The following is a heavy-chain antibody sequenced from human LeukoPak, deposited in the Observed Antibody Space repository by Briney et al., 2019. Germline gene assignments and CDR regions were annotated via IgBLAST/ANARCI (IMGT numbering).Heavy chain of an antibody. V-gene: IGHV4-39*01. D-gene: IGHD6-25*01. CDR3: AMQRGYYYHMDV. J-gene: IGHJ6*03. CDR1: GGSINSTSYY. CDR2: IYYSGST. Sequence: SDTLSLTCTVSGGSINSTSYYWGWIRQPPGKRLEWIGSIYYSGSTYYNPSLRSRVTISVDTSRNQFSLKLTSVTAADTGVYYCAMQRGYYYHMDVWGNGTTVTVSS.